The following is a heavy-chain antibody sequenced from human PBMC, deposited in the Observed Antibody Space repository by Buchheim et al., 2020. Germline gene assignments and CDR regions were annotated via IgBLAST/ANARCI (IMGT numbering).Heavy chain of an antibody. V-gene: IGHV4-39*01. J-gene: IGHJ6*02. CDR1: GGSISSSSYY. Sequence: QLQLQESGPGLVKPSETLSLTCTVSGGSISSSSYYWSWIRQPPGKGLEWIGSIYYSGSTYYNPSLKSRVTISVDTSKNQFSLKLSSVTAADTAVYYCARHLPLLGTDIAIYYYGMDVWGQGTT. CDR3: ARHLPLLGTDIAIYYYGMDV. CDR2: IYYSGST. D-gene: IGHD2-21*01.